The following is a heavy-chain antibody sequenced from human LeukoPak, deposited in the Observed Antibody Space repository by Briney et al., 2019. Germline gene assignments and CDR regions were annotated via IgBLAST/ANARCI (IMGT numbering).Heavy chain of an antibody. CDR1: GGSISSYY. CDR3: ARRIHGRSSSYFDY. V-gene: IGHV4-59*08. J-gene: IGHJ4*02. CDR2: IYYNGST. D-gene: IGHD6-6*01. Sequence: SETLSLTCTVSGGSISSYYWSWIRRPPGKGLEWIGYIYYNGSTNYKPSLKSRVTISVDTSKNQFSLKLSSVTAADTAVYYGARRIHGRSSSYFDYWGQGTLVTVSS.